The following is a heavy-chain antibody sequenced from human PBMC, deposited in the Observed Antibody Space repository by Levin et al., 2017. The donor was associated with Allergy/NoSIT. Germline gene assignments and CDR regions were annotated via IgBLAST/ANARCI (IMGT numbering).Heavy chain of an antibody. CDR3: AKSSSFSACPGDCFDS. CDR1: GFSFDDYA. CDR2: ITWNNGNI. D-gene: IGHD3-10*02. V-gene: IGHV3-9*01. J-gene: IGHJ4*02. Sequence: PGGSLRLSCAASGFSFDDYAMHWVRQAPGKGLEWVSAITWNNGNIGYADSVKGRFTISRDNAKNSLFLQMNSLRAEDTAFYYCAKSSSFSACPGDCFDSWGQGTLVTVSS.